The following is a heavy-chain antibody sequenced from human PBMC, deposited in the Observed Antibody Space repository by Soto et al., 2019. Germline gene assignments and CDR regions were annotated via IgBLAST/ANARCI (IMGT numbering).Heavy chain of an antibody. CDR2: INHSGST. J-gene: IGHJ4*02. CDR1: GGSFSGYY. CDR3: AGRARITFFGAKSPFDY. V-gene: IGHV4-34*01. D-gene: IGHD3-3*01. Sequence: QVQLQQWGAGLLKPSETLSLTCAVYGGSFSGYYWSWIRQPPGKGLAWIGEINHSGSTNYNPSLKRRVTISVDTSKNQFSLKLSFVTAADTVAYYCAGRARITFFGAKSPFDYWGQGTLVTVSS.